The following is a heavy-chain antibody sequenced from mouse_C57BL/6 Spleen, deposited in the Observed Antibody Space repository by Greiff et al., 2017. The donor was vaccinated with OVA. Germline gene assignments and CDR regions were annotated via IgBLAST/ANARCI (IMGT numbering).Heavy chain of an antibody. Sequence: QVQLQQSGAELARPGASVKLSCKASGYTFTSYGISWVKQRTGQGLEWIGEIYPRSGNTYYNEKFKGKATLTADKSSSTAYMELRSLTSEDSAVYFCGRPQTAQAGWFAYWGQGTLVTVSA. CDR2: IYPRSGNT. J-gene: IGHJ3*01. CDR1: GYTFTSYG. D-gene: IGHD3-2*02. CDR3: GRPQTAQAGWFAY. V-gene: IGHV1-81*01.